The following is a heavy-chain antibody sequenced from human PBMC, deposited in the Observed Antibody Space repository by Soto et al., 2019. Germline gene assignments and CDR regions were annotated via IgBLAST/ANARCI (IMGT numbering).Heavy chain of an antibody. Sequence: SETLCLTCTFSGGSLSGGDYYLSWIRQPPGKGLEWIGYIYDSGSTYYNPSLKSRVTISVDTSKNQFSLKLNSVTAADTAVYYCARRADYDSSGYYFLDYWGQGNLVTVSS. D-gene: IGHD3-22*01. CDR3: ARRADYDSSGYYFLDY. CDR1: GGSLSGGDYY. V-gene: IGHV4-30-4*01. J-gene: IGHJ4*02. CDR2: IYDSGST.